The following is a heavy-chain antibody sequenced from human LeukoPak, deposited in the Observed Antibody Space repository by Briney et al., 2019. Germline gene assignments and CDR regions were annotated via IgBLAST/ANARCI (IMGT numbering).Heavy chain of an antibody. J-gene: IGHJ6*03. CDR3: LITEYSSGSQTDYYTDV. D-gene: IGHD3-10*01. Sequence: PGGSLRFSCAASRFPVRSNYMSWVRQAPGKGLEWVSVIYSGGSTYYADSVKGRFTISRDNSKNTLYLQMNSLRAEDTAVYYCLITEYSSGSQTDYYTDVWGKGTTVTISS. CDR2: IYSGGST. V-gene: IGHV3-53*01. CDR1: RFPVRSNY.